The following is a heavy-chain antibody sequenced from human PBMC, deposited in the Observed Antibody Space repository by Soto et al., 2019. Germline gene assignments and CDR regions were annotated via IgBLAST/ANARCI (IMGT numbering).Heavy chain of an antibody. V-gene: IGHV3-15*07. D-gene: IGHD1-20*01. J-gene: IGHJ3*02. CDR2: IKSKTDGGAT. CDR3: TTKKYNWNAGPDAFDI. CDR1: GFTFSNAW. Sequence: EVQLVESGGGLVKPGGSLRLSCAASGFTFSNAWMNWVRQAPGKGLEWVGRIKSKTDGGATDYAAPVKGRFTISRDDSKNTLYLQMNSLKTEDKAVYYCTTKKYNWNAGPDAFDIWGQGTMVTVSS.